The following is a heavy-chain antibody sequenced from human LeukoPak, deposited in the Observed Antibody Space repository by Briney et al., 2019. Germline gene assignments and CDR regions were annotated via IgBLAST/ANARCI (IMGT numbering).Heavy chain of an antibody. V-gene: IGHV4-34*01. CDR1: GGSFSGYY. CDR2: INHSGST. CDR3: ASGFYGDYLVSY. J-gene: IGHJ4*02. Sequence: SETLSLTCAVYGGSFSGYYWSWIRQPPGKGLEWIGEINHSGSTNYNPSLKSRVTISVDTSKNQFSLKLSSVTAADTAVYYCASGFYGDYLVSYWGQGTLVTVSS. D-gene: IGHD4-17*01.